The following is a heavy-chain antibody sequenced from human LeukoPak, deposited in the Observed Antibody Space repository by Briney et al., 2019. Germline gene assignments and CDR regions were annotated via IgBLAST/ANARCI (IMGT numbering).Heavy chain of an antibody. CDR2: IYPADSDT. D-gene: IGHD6-6*01. V-gene: IGHV5-51*01. Sequence: GESLKISCKGSGYRFSSSWISWVRQMPGKGLEWMGVIYPADSDTTYSPSFQGQVTISADKSISITYLQWRSLKASDTAVYYCARPGSTSSHYFDYWGQGTLVTVSS. CDR3: ARPGSTSSHYFDY. CDR1: GYRFSSSW. J-gene: IGHJ4*02.